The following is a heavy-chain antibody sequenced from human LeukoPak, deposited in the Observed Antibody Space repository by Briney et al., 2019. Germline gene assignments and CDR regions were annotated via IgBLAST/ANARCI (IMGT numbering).Heavy chain of an antibody. Sequence: GGSLRLSCAASGFTFSNYWMSWVRRAPGKGLEWVANIKQDGSETYYVDSVRGRFTTSRDNAKNSLYLQMNSLRADDTAIYYCARDFWGAYRVDFYDYWGQGALVTVSS. CDR3: ARDFWGAYRVDFYDY. CDR1: GFTFSNYW. V-gene: IGHV3-7*01. J-gene: IGHJ4*02. CDR2: IKQDGSET. D-gene: IGHD3-3*01.